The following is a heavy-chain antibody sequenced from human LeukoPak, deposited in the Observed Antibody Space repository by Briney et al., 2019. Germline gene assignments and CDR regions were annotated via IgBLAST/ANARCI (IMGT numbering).Heavy chain of an antibody. V-gene: IGHV4-59*01. CDR1: GGSISSYY. CDR3: ARGGAPRGHKSFDY. D-gene: IGHD2-15*01. CDR2: IYYSGST. Sequence: SETLSLTCTVSGGSISSYYWSWIRQPPGKGLEWIGYIYYSGSTKYNPSLKSRVTISVDTSTNQFSPKLSSVTAADTAVYYCARGGAPRGHKSFDYWGQGTLVTVSS. J-gene: IGHJ4*02.